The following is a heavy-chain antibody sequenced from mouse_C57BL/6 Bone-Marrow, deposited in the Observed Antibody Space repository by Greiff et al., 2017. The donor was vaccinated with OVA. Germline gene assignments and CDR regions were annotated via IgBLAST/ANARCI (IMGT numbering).Heavy chain of an antibody. CDR1: GFTFSDYG. CDR3: ASPLYYDYRAWFAY. D-gene: IGHD2-4*01. Sequence: EVHLVESGGGLVKPGGSLKLSCAASGFTFSDYGMHWVRQAPETGLEWVAYISSGSSTIYYADTVKGRFTISRDNAKNTLFLQMTRLRSEDTAMYYCASPLYYDYRAWFAYWGQGTLVTVSA. V-gene: IGHV5-17*01. J-gene: IGHJ3*01. CDR2: ISSGSSTI.